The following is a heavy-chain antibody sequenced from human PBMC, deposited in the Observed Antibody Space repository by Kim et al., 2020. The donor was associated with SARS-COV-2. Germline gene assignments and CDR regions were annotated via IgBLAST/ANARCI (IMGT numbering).Heavy chain of an antibody. J-gene: IGHJ3*02. Sequence: GGSLRLSCAASGFTFDDYAMHWVRQAPGKGLEWVSGISWNSGSIGYADSVKGRFTISRDNAKNSLYLQMNSLRAEDTALYYCAKDLYYYDSTRRAFDIWGQGTMVTVSS. CDR2: ISWNSGSI. CDR3: AKDLYYYDSTRRAFDI. CDR1: GFTFDDYA. V-gene: IGHV3-9*01. D-gene: IGHD3-22*01.